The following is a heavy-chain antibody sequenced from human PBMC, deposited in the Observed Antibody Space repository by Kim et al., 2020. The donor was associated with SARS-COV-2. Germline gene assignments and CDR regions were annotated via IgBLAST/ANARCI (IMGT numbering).Heavy chain of an antibody. J-gene: IGHJ4*02. CDR3: AKDRKIFLTGYEKGPFDY. CDR1: GFTFSSYA. V-gene: IGHV3-23*01. D-gene: IGHD3-9*01. CDR2: ISGSGGST. Sequence: GGSLRLSCAASGFTFSSYAMSWVRQAPGKGLEWVSAISGSGGSTYYADSVKGRFTISRDNSKNTLYLQMNSLRAEDTAVYYCAKDRKIFLTGYEKGPFDYWGQGTLVTVSS.